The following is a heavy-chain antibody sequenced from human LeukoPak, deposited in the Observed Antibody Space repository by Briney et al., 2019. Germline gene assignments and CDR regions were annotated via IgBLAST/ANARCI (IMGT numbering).Heavy chain of an antibody. CDR3: ATDYGDYEPIDY. D-gene: IGHD4-17*01. J-gene: IGHJ4*02. CDR2: ISFDGTNK. V-gene: IGHV3-30*04. CDR1: GVTLSNYA. Sequence: GGSLRLSCTASGVTLSNYAMHWVRRPPGRGREWVAVISFDGTNKYYGDSVEGRFSVSRDNSKNTLYLQMNSLRPDDTAMYYCATDYGDYEPIDYWGQGTLVTVSS.